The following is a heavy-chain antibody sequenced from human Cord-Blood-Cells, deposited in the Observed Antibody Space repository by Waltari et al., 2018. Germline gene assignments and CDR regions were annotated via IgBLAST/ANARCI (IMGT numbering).Heavy chain of an antibody. J-gene: IGHJ5*02. D-gene: IGHD6-6*01. CDR3: ARDRGALIAARRALLFDP. V-gene: IGHV1-18*01. Sequence: QVQLVQSGAEVKKPGASVKVSCKASGYTFTSYGISWVRQAPGPGLEWMGWISAYNCNTNYAQKRQGRVTMTTDTSTSTAYMELRSLRSDETAVYYCARDRGALIAARRALLFDPWGQGTLVTVSS. CDR2: ISAYNCNT. CDR1: GYTFTSYG.